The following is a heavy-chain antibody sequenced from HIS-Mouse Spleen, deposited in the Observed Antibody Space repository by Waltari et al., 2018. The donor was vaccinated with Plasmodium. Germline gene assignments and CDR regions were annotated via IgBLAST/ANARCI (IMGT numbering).Heavy chain of an antibody. V-gene: IGHV3-30-3*01. J-gene: IGHJ3*01. Sequence: HVQLVESGGGVVQPGRSLRLSCAASGLPFNGYAMHWVRRAQGTGLEWVAFISYDGSNKYYADSVKGRFTISRDNSKNTLYLQMNSLRAEDTAVYYCARDRRLAFDYWGQGTMVTVSS. CDR1: GLPFNGYA. CDR3: ARDRRLAFDY. CDR2: ISYDGSNK.